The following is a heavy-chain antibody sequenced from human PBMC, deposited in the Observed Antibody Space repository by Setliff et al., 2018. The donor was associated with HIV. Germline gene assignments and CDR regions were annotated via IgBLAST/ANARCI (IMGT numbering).Heavy chain of an antibody. CDR1: GGSISSSSYY. CDR3: ARERAALHYFDY. J-gene: IGHJ4*02. V-gene: IGHV4-39*07. Sequence: KPSETLSLTCTVSGGSISSSSYYWGWIRQPPGKGLEWIGSIFYSGSTYYNPSLKSRVTISVHTSKNQFSLKVSSVAAADTAVYYCARERAALHYFDYWGQGTPVTVSS. CDR2: IFYSGST. D-gene: IGHD6-13*01.